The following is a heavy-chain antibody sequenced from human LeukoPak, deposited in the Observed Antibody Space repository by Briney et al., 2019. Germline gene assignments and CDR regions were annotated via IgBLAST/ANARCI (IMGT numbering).Heavy chain of an antibody. J-gene: IGHJ5*02. D-gene: IGHD6-13*01. Sequence: ASVKVSCKASGYTFTSYAMHWVRQAPGQRLEWMGWINAGNGNTKYSQKFQGRVTITRDTSASTAYMELSCLRSEDTAVYYCARTPINSKLSSWYLNWFDPWGQGTLVTVSS. CDR1: GYTFTSYA. CDR2: INAGNGNT. V-gene: IGHV1-3*01. CDR3: ARTPINSKLSSWYLNWFDP.